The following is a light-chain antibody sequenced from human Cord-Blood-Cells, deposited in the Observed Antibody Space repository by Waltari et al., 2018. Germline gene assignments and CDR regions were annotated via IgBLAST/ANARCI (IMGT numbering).Light chain of an antibody. V-gene: IGKV3-15*01. CDR2: GAS. CDR1: QSVSSN. J-gene: IGKJ3*01. Sequence: EIVMTQSPATMSVSPGERDTLSCRASQSVSSNLAWYQQKPGQAPRLLIYGASTRATGIPARFSGSGSGTEFTLTISSLQSEEFAVYYCQQYNNWPPFTFGPGTKVDIK. CDR3: QQYNNWPPFT.